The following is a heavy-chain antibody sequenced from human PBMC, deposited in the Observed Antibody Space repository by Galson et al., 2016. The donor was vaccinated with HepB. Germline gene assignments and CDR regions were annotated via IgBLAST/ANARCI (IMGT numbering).Heavy chain of an antibody. J-gene: IGHJ5*01. CDR1: GFTFNSYW. CDR2: INTDGSET. V-gene: IGHV3-74*01. Sequence: SLRLSCAASGFTFNSYWMHWVRQAPGKGLVWVSRINTDGSETNYADSVKGRFTISRDNSKNTLNLQMNSLRAEDTAVYYCAKVATPNRNYENWFDSWGQGTLVTVSS. D-gene: IGHD4-11*01. CDR3: AKVATPNRNYENWFDS.